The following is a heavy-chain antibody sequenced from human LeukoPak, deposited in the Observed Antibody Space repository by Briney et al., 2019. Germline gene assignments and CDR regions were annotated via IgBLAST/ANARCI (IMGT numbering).Heavy chain of an antibody. V-gene: IGHV3-73*01. CDR2: IRSKDNSYAT. J-gene: IGHJ6*03. D-gene: IGHD6-6*01. Sequence: GGSLRLSCAASGFTFSGSAMHWVRQASGKGLEWVGRIRSKDNSYATAYAASVKGRFTISRDDSKSTAYLQMNSLKTEDTAVYYCTRPLYSSSSGYYYYYMDVWGKGTTVTVSS. CDR3: TRPLYSSSSGYYYYYMDV. CDR1: GFTFSGSA.